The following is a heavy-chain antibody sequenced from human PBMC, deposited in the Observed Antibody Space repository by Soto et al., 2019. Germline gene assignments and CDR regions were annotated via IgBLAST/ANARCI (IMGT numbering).Heavy chain of an antibody. CDR2: ISYDGSNK. CDR1: GFTFSSYA. Sequence: QVQLVESGGGVVQPGRSLRLSCAASGFTFSSYAMHWVRQAPGKGLEWVAGISYDGSNKYYADSVKGRFTISRDNSKNTLYLQMNSLRAEDTAVYYCARDLSWNTAMEHDYWGQGTLVTVSS. V-gene: IGHV3-30-3*01. J-gene: IGHJ4*02. D-gene: IGHD5-18*01. CDR3: ARDLSWNTAMEHDY.